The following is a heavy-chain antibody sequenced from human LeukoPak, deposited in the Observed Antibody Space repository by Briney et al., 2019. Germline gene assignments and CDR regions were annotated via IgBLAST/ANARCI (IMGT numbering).Heavy chain of an antibody. CDR1: GFTFSSYA. CDR3: ARRPYYFDY. Sequence: GRSLRLSCAASGFTFSSYAKHWGRQAPCKGLEWVAVISYDGSNKYYADSVKGRFTISRDNSKNTLYLQMNSLRAEDTAVYYCARRPYYFDYWGQGTLVTVSS. V-gene: IGHV3-30-3*01. CDR2: ISYDGSNK. J-gene: IGHJ4*02.